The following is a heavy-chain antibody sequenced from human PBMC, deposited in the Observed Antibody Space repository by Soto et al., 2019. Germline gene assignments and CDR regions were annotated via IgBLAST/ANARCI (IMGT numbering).Heavy chain of an antibody. CDR2: ISDDGRGT. Sequence: HVYLVESGGGVVQPGGCLRLSCAASGYTFSAYGMYWVRQAPGKGLEWVASISDDGRGTHIADSVKGRFTISRDNSKNSLYLQMNSQRGEDTAVYYCAKPTQSGYGLYPFDTWGRGTMVTVSS. CDR1: GYTFSAYG. CDR3: AKPTQSGYGLYPFDT. D-gene: IGHD5-12*01. V-gene: IGHV3-30*18. J-gene: IGHJ3*02.